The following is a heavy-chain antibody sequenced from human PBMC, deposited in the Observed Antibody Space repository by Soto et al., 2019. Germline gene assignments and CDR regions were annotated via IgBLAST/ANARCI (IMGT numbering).Heavy chain of an antibody. V-gene: IGHV3-11*06. Sequence: LSLSYAGSGFTFGDPYMSWISQATGQGLEWISYISPGSRYPAYADSVKGRVTISSYNAKRSLYLQMMSLTAQDTAIYYCVRGGGGGLFDPWGQGTMVTVSS. CDR1: GFTFGDPY. CDR3: VRGGGGGLFDP. J-gene: IGHJ5*02. CDR2: ISPGSRYP. D-gene: IGHD2-15*01.